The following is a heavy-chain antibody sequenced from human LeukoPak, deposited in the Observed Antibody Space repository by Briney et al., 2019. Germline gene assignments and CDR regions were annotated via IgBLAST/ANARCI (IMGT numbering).Heavy chain of an antibody. V-gene: IGHV3-30-3*01. Sequence: QSGGSLRLSCAASGFTFSSYAMHWVRQAPGKGLEWVAVISYDGSNKYYADSVKGRFTISRDNSKNTLYLQMNSLRAEDTAVYYCARDTYSSSHRWFDPWGQGTLVTVSS. J-gene: IGHJ5*02. D-gene: IGHD6-13*01. CDR3: ARDTYSSSHRWFDP. CDR1: GFTFSSYA. CDR2: ISYDGSNK.